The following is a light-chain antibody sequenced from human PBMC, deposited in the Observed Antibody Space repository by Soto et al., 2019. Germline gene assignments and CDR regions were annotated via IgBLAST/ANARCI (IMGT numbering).Light chain of an antibody. V-gene: IGLV2-8*01. J-gene: IGLJ2*01. CDR3: SSCAGNYNLV. CDR1: SSDVGSYKF. CDR2: EVS. Sequence: QSVLTQPPSASGSPGQSVTISCTGTSSDVGSYKFVSWYQQHPGKAPKLMMYEVSKRPSGVPDRFSGSKSGNTASLTVSGLQAEDEADYFCSSCAGNYNLVFGGGTKVTVL.